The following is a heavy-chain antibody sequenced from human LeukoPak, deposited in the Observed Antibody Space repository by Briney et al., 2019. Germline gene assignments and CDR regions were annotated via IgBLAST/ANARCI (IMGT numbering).Heavy chain of an antibody. J-gene: IGHJ3*02. V-gene: IGHV4-4*07. CDR1: GDSIGTYF. CDR3: ARDYIVETGVVGFDM. Sequence: KPSETLSLTCTVSGDSIGTYFWNWIRQSAGEGLEWIGHVYGGGRTNYNPSLKGRVTISVDTSRNLFSLRLSSVTAADTAVYYCARDYIVETGVVGFDMWGQGTMATVSS. D-gene: IGHD2-8*02. CDR2: VYGGGRT.